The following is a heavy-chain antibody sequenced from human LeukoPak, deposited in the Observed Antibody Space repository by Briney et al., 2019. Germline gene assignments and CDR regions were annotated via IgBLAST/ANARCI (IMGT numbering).Heavy chain of an antibody. D-gene: IGHD3-22*01. Sequence: GGSLRLSCAASGFTFTRYTMHWVRQAPGKGLEWVSSISGSGGRTYDADSVKGRLTISRDNSKNTLYLQMNSLRAEDTAVYYCTKGPYYYDSSGYSRRWFDPWGQGTLVTVSS. CDR1: GFTFTRYT. J-gene: IGHJ5*02. CDR2: ISGSGGRT. V-gene: IGHV3-23*01. CDR3: TKGPYYYDSSGYSRRWFDP.